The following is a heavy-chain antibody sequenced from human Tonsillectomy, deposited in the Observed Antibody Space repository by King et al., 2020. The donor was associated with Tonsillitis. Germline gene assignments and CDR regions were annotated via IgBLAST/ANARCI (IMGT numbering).Heavy chain of an antibody. V-gene: IGHV2-5*02. CDR3: AHTGGQSLLGY. CDR2: IYWDVDK. CDR1: GFSLSTSGVG. Sequence: TLKESGPTLVKPTQTLTLTCTFSGFSLSTSGVGVGWIRQPPGKSLEWLALIYWDVDKRYSPSLRSRLTITKDTSKNQLVLTMTNMDPVDTATYYCAHTGGQSLLGYWGPGTLVTVSS. J-gene: IGHJ4*02. D-gene: IGHD2-15*01.